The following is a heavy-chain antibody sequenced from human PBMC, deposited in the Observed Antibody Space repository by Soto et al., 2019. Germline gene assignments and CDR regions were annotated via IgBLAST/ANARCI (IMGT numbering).Heavy chain of an antibody. V-gene: IGHV1-3*04. D-gene: IGHD3-10*01. CDR3: ARDVYYGSGSYNYFDY. CDR2: INTGNGNT. CDR1: GYTFTSYA. Sequence: GASVKVSCKASGYTFTSYAMHWVRQAPGQRLERMGLINTGNGNTKYSQKFQGRLTITRDSSANTAFMELSCLRSEDTAVYYCARDVYYGSGSYNYFDYWGLGTLVTVSS. J-gene: IGHJ4*02.